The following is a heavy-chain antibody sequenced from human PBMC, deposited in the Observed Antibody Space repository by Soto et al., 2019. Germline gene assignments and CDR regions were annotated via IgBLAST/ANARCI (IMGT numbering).Heavy chain of an antibody. Sequence: QVQLVESGGGVVQPGRSLRLSCAASGFTFSSYGMHWVRQAPGKGLEWVAVISYDGSNKYYADSVKGRFTISRDNYKNTLYLQMKSLRAEDTAVYYCAKDREPYPLLLGYWGQGTLVTVSS. CDR2: ISYDGSNK. D-gene: IGHD2-2*01. CDR1: GFTFSSYG. CDR3: AKDREPYPLLLGY. J-gene: IGHJ4*02. V-gene: IGHV3-30*18.